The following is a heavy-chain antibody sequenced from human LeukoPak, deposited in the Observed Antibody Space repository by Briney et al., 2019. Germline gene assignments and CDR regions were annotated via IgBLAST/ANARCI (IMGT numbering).Heavy chain of an antibody. CDR2: MYTSGNT. CDR1: GASISSNY. Sequence: KASETLSLTCTVSGASISSNYWSWIRQPAGKGLEWIGRMYTSGNTHYSPSLKSRVTMSVDTSKNQFSLNLTSVTAADTAVYYCANGANSGSYFEDWAREPWSPSPQ. J-gene: IGHJ4*02. V-gene: IGHV4-4*07. D-gene: IGHD1-26*01. CDR3: ANGANSGSYFED.